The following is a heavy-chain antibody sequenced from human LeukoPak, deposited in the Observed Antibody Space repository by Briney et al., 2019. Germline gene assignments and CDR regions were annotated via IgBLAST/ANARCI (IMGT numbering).Heavy chain of an antibody. CDR3: ARKTSSGPFDL. CDR1: GFTFSSHS. D-gene: IGHD6-25*01. CDR2: ISSDSSTI. Sequence: PGGSLRLSCAASGFTFSSHSMNWVRQAPGKGLEWVSYISSDSSTIYYADSVKGRFTISRDNSKNTLYLQMNSLRAEDTAVYYCARKTSSGPFDLWGQGTLVTVSS. V-gene: IGHV3-48*01. J-gene: IGHJ5*02.